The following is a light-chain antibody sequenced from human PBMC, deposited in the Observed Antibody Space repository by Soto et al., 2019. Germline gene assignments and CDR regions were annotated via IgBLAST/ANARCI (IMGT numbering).Light chain of an antibody. CDR1: QSVSSN. CDR3: QQYHKWPLT. J-gene: IGKJ1*01. V-gene: IGKV3-15*01. Sequence: EIVMTQSPATLSVSPGERATLSCRASQSVSSNLAWYQQKPGQAPWLLIYGASTRATGIPVRFSGSGSGTEFTLTISSLQSEDFAVYYCQQYHKWPLTFGQGTKVEI. CDR2: GAS.